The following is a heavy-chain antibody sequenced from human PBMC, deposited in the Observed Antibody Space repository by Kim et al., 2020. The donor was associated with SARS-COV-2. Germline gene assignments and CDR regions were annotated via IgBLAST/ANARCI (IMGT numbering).Heavy chain of an antibody. V-gene: IGHV3-21*01. J-gene: IGHJ6*02. Sequence: GGSLRLSCAASGFTFSTYSLNWVRQAPWKGLEWVSSININAYTYYADSVKGRFTLSRDNAKNSLYLQMNSLRAEDTGVYYCARAMVRGLITSTYYYYYGMDGWGQGTTVTVSS. CDR3: ARAMVRGLITSTYYYYYGMDG. CDR2: ININAYT. D-gene: IGHD3-10*01. CDR1: GFTFSTYS.